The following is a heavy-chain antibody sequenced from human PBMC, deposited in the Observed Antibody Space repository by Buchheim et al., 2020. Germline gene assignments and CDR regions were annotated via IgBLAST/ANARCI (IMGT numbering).Heavy chain of an antibody. CDR1: GFTFSSYS. J-gene: IGHJ6*01. Sequence: EVQLVESGGGLVQPGGSLRLSCAASGFTFSSYSMNWVRQAPGKGLEWVSYISSSSSTIYYADSVKGRFTISRDNAKNSLSLQMNSVRAEDTAVYYCARDREKSSYYYYGMDVWGQGTT. CDR2: ISSSSSTI. V-gene: IGHV3-48*04. CDR3: ARDREKSSYYYYGMDV. D-gene: IGHD1-26*01.